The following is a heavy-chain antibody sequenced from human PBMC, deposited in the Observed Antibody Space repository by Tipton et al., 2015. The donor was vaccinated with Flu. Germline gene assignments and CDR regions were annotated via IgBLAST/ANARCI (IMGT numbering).Heavy chain of an antibody. V-gene: IGHV4-39*07. J-gene: IGHJ6*02. CDR3: ARGPLTAGFFGVVTSIGLDV. CDR2: IYYSGRT. D-gene: IGHD3-3*01. CDR1: GGSISGDDYY. Sequence: LRLSCTVSGGSISGDDYYWGWIRQPPGKGLEWIGSIYYSGRTYYNPSLKSRVTISVDTSNNQFSLKLSSVTAADTAVYYCARGPLTAGFFGVVTSIGLDVWGQGTTVTVSS.